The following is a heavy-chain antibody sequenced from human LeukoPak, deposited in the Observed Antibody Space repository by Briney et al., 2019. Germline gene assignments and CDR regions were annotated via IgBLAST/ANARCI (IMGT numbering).Heavy chain of an antibody. CDR2: INPNSGGT. Sequence: ASVKVSCKASGYTFTCYYMHWVGQAPGKGREWMGWINPNSGGTNYAQKFQGRVTMTRDTSISTAYMELSRLRSDDTAVYYCARGDFITMIVVVPPSYWGQGTLVTVSS. D-gene: IGHD3-22*01. J-gene: IGHJ4*02. CDR1: GYTFTCYY. V-gene: IGHV1-2*02. CDR3: ARGDFITMIVVVPPSY.